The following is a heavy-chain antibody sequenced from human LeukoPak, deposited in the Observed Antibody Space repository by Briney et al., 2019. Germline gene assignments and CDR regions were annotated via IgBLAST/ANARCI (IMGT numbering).Heavy chain of an antibody. CDR2: IYYSGST. D-gene: IGHD3-22*01. CDR3: ARNPIYYDSSGPGAFDI. CDR1: GGSISSGDYY. Sequence: PSQTLSLACTVSGGSISSGDYYWSWIRQPPGKGLEWIGYIYYSGSTYYNPSLKSRVTISVDTSKNQFSLKLSSVTAADTAVYYCARNPIYYDSSGPGAFDIWGQGTMVTVSS. V-gene: IGHV4-30-4*08. J-gene: IGHJ3*02.